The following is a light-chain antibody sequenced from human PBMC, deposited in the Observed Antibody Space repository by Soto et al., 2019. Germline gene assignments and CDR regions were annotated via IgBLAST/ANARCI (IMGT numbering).Light chain of an antibody. Sequence: DIQMTQSPSSLSASVGDRVTITCRASPSISSYLNWYQQKPGKAPKLLIYAAASLQSGVPSRFSGSGSGTSFTLTSSSLQPEDFATYYCQQSDSTPPAFGQGTKLEIK. V-gene: IGKV1-39*01. J-gene: IGKJ2*01. CDR1: PSISSY. CDR2: AAA. CDR3: QQSDSTPPA.